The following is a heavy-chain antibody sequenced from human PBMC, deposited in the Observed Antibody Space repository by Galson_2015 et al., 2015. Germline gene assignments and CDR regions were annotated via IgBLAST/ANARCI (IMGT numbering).Heavy chain of an antibody. CDR1: GFTFSSYW. V-gene: IGHV3-74*01. CDR2: INPDGSDT. CDR3: SQVGTGWAFDI. J-gene: IGHJ3*02. Sequence: SLRLSCAASGFTFSSYWMYWVRQAPEKGLVWVSRINPDGSDTTYADSVKGRFTISRDNAKNTLYLQMSSLRAEDTAVYYCSQVGTGWAFDIWGQGTMVTVSS. D-gene: IGHD1-26*01.